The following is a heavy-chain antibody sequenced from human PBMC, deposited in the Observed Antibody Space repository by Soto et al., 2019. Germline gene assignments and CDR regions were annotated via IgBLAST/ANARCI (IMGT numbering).Heavy chain of an antibody. CDR1: GYTFTGYY. V-gene: IGHV1-2*04. CDR2: INPNSGGT. J-gene: IGHJ6*02. Sequence: QVQLVQSGAEVKKPGASVKVSCKASGYTFTGYYMHWVQQAPGQGLEWMGWINPNSGGTNYAQKFQGWVTMTRDTSISTAYMELSRLRSDDTAVYYCARVIGTHSYDYYGMDVWGQGTTVTVSS. D-gene: IGHD1-26*01. CDR3: ARVIGTHSYDYYGMDV.